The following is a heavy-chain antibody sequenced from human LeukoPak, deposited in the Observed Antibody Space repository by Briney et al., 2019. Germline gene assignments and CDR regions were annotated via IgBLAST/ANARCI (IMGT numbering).Heavy chain of an antibody. CDR2: IFYSGST. CDR3: ARRRLLWFGELFIPNWFDP. CDR1: GGSTSTSNYY. D-gene: IGHD3-10*01. V-gene: IGHV4-39*07. Sequence: SETLSLTCTVSGGSTSTSNYYWGWIRQPPGKGLEWIGNIFYSGSTYYSPSLRSRVTISLDTSRNQFSLKLNSVTAADTAVYYCARRRLLWFGELFIPNWFDPWGQGTLVAVSS. J-gene: IGHJ5*02.